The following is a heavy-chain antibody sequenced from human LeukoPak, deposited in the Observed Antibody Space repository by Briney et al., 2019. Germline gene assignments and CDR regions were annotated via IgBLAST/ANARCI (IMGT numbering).Heavy chain of an antibody. CDR1: GFTFSSYA. V-gene: IGHV3-30*04. J-gene: IGHJ4*02. CDR3: ARGRGYSYGGDFDY. Sequence: GGSLRLSCAASGFTFSSYAMHWVRQAPGKGLEWVAVISYDGSNKYYADSVKGRFTISRDNSKNTLYLQMNSLRAEDTAVYYCARGRGYSYGGDFDYWGQGTLVTVSS. CDR2: ISYDGSNK. D-gene: IGHD5-18*01.